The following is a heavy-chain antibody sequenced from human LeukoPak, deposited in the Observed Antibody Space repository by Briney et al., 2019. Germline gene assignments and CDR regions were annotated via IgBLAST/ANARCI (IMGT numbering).Heavy chain of an antibody. J-gene: IGHJ4*02. D-gene: IGHD5-12*01. CDR3: AKGAYDYIEMGYFDY. CDR1: GFSISNSA. CDR2: IVASSGST. V-gene: IGHV3-23*01. Sequence: GGSLRLSCATSGFSISNSAMSWVRQAPGKGLEWVSLIVASSGSTFYADSVKGRFTISRDSSKNTLYLQMNSLRAEDMAVYYCAKGAYDYIEMGYFDYWGQGTLVTVSS.